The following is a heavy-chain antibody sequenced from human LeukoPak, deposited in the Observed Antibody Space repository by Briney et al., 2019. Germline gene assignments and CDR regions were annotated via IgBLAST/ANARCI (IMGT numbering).Heavy chain of an antibody. V-gene: IGHV3-21*01. D-gene: IGHD3-10*01. CDR2: ISSSSTYI. J-gene: IGHJ4*02. Sequence: GGSLRLSCAASAFTFSTYSLNWVRQAPGKGLEWDSSISSSSTYIYYADSVKGRFTISRDNAKNSLYLQMNSLRAEDTAVYYCATDGGSYSINYWGQGTLVTVSS. CDR1: AFTFSTYS. CDR3: ATDGGSYSINY.